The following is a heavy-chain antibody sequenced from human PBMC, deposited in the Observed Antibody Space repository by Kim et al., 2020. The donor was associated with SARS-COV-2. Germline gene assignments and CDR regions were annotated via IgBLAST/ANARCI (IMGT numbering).Heavy chain of an antibody. V-gene: IGHV3-30*18. D-gene: IGHD3-16*01. J-gene: IGHJ6*02. CDR2: ISYDSSKT. CDR1: GFTFNNFG. Sequence: GGSLRLSCAASGFTFNNFGMHWVRQAPGKGLEWVALISYDSSKTCYADSLKGRFTISRDSSKNTLYLQMDSLRPEDTAVYFCAKDTSFFMITFGGESRGMEVGRQGTTVTVS. CDR3: AKDTSFFMITFGGESRGMEV.